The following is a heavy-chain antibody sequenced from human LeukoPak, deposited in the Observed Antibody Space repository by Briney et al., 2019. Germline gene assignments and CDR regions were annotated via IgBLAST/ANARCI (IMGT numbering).Heavy chain of an antibody. D-gene: IGHD3-10*01. CDR2: IYYTGST. CDR3: VRYYYDSGRSDWFDP. Sequence: SETLSLTCTVSGGAISTYLWSWIRQPPGKGLEWIGYIYYTGSTNYNPSLKSRVTISADTSKNQFSLKLYSVTAADTAVYYCVRYYYDSGRSDWFDPWGQGTLVTVSS. J-gene: IGHJ5*02. V-gene: IGHV4-59*08. CDR1: GGAISTYL.